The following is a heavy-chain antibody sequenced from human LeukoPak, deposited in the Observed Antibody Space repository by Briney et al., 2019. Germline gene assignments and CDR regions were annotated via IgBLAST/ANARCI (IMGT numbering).Heavy chain of an antibody. CDR1: GGTFSSYA. CDR2: IIPIFGTA. D-gene: IGHD4-23*01. J-gene: IGHJ6*03. V-gene: IGHV1-69*13. Sequence: SVKVSCKASGGTFSSYAISWVRQAPGQGLEWMGGIIPIFGTANYAQKFQGRVTITADESTSTAYMELSSLRSEDTAVYYCARSSVTPGFTTGYYYMDVWGKGTTVTISS. CDR3: ARSSVTPGFTTGYYYMDV.